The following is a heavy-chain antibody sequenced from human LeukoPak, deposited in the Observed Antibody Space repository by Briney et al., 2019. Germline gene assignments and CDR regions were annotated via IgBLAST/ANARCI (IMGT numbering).Heavy chain of an antibody. V-gene: IGHV3-33*01. Sequence: GGSLRLSCAASGFTFSSYGMHWVRQAPGKWLEWVAVIWYDGSNKYYADSVKGRFTISRDNSKNTLYLQMNSLRAEDTAVYYCAREAAAAGGRGFDIWGQGTMVTVSS. J-gene: IGHJ3*02. D-gene: IGHD6-13*01. CDR1: GFTFSSYG. CDR3: AREAAAAGGRGFDI. CDR2: IWYDGSNK.